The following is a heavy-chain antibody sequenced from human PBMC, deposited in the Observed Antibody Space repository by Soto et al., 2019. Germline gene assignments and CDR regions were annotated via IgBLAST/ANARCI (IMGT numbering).Heavy chain of an antibody. CDR1: GYIFTRYG. Sequence: GASVKVSCKASGYIFTRYGIHWVRQAPGQGLEWVGWINAGTGQVKYSQKFQGRVSITRDTSASTAYMELSSLKSEDTAAYYCARVMAVQAFDIWGQGTKVTVSS. CDR2: INAGTGQV. D-gene: IGHD4-17*01. J-gene: IGHJ3*02. CDR3: ARVMAVQAFDI. V-gene: IGHV1-3*01.